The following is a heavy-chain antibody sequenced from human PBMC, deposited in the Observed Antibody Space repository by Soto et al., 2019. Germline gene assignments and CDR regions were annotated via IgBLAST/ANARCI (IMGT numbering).Heavy chain of an antibody. CDR1: GFTFSNAW. CDR3: TTPSQLRLLEWLSLDYYYSMDC. J-gene: IGHJ6*03. V-gene: IGHV3-15*01. D-gene: IGHD3-3*01. Sequence: EVQLVESGGGLVKPGGSLRLSCAASGFTFSNAWMSWVRQAPGMGLEWLGRIKSKTDGGTTDYASPVKGTFTISRDDSKNKLYLQMNSLKTEETAGYYCTTPSQLRLLEWLSLDYYYSMDCVGKGTTVTVSS. CDR2: IKSKTDGGTT.